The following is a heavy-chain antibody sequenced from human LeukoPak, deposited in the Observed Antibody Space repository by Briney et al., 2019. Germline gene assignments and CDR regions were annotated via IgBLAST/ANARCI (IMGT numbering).Heavy chain of an antibody. CDR3: AKSMIQLWSWWGVFDY. V-gene: IGHV3-23*01. Sequence: PGGSLRLSCAASGFTFSSYAMSWVRQAPGKGLEWVSAISGGGGSTYYADSVKGRFTISRDNSKNTLYLQMNSLRAEDTAVYYCAKSMIQLWSWWGVFDYWGQGTLVTVSS. CDR2: ISGGGGST. J-gene: IGHJ4*02. D-gene: IGHD5-18*01. CDR1: GFTFSSYA.